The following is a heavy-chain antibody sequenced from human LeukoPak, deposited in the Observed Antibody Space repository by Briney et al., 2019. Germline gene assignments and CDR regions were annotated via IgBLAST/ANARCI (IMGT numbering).Heavy chain of an antibody. CDR2: IYFTGTT. D-gene: IGHD6-19*01. Sequence: PGGSLRLSCAASGFTVSSNYMSWIRQPLGKGLEWIGYIYFTGTTTYHPSLRSRVTISLDTSNNQFSLDLTSVTVADTAVYYCARLSSGSRPNFDSWGQGSLVTVSS. CDR3: ARLSSGSRPNFDS. J-gene: IGHJ4*02. V-gene: IGHV4-59*08. CDR1: GFTVSSNY.